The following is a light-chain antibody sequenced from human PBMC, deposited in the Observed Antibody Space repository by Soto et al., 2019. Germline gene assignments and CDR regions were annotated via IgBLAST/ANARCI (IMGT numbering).Light chain of an antibody. J-gene: IGKJ1*01. Sequence: EIVLTQSPATLSLSPGERATLSCRASQSVSSYLAWYQQKPGQAPRLLIYDASNRATGIPARFSGSGSGTDFTLTISSLEPEDFAVYYCQPRSNWPWTFGQGTKVHIK. CDR3: QPRSNWPWT. V-gene: IGKV3-11*01. CDR2: DAS. CDR1: QSVSSY.